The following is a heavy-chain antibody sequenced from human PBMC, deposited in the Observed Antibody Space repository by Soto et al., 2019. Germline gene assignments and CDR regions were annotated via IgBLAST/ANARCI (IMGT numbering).Heavy chain of an antibody. CDR1: GYPFTSYG. J-gene: IGHJ4*02. D-gene: IGHD1-7*01. V-gene: IGHV1-18*01. CDR2: ISVYNGNT. CDR3: AGDRNNWNYEEGRTPRYFDY. Sequence: QVQLVQSGAEVKKPGASVKVSCKASGYPFTSYGISWVRQAPAQGLEWMGWISVYNGNTNDAQKLKGRVTMTTDTSTSTAYMELRCLRSDDTAVYYCAGDRNNWNYEEGRTPRYFDYWGQGTLVTVSS.